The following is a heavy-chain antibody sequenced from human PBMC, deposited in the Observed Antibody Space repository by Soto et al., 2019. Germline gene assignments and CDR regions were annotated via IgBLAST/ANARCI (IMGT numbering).Heavy chain of an antibody. J-gene: IGHJ6*03. CDR2: IFFSGST. Sequence: QLQLQESGPGLVKPSETLSLTCTVSGGSISSSGYYWGWIRQPPGKGLEWIGTIFFSGSTYYNPSLKSRVTMSDDTPKNQFSLKLSSVIAADTAVYYCARHHTIVSYFYYMDVWGKGTAVTVSS. V-gene: IGHV4-39*01. CDR1: GGSISSSGYY. CDR3: ARHHTIVSYFYYMDV. D-gene: IGHD3-3*01.